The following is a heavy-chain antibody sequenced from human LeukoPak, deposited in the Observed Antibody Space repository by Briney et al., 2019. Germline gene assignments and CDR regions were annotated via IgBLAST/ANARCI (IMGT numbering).Heavy chain of an antibody. V-gene: IGHV4-34*01. D-gene: IGHD5-24*01. CDR3: ARRGYKGDF. CDR2: INHSGST. Sequence: SETLSLTCAVYGGSFSGYYWSWIRQPPGKGLEWIGEINHSGSTNYNPSLKSRVTISVDTSKNQFSLKLGSVTAADTAVYYCARRGYKGDFWGQGTLVTVSS. CDR1: GGSFSGYY. J-gene: IGHJ4*02.